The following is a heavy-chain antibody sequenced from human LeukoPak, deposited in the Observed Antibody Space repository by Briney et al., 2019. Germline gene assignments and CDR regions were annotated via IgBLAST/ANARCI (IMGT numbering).Heavy chain of an antibody. J-gene: IGHJ4*02. D-gene: IGHD6-6*01. V-gene: IGHV3-53*01. Sequence: GGSLRLSCAASGFTVSSNYMSWVRQAPGKGLEWVSVIYSGGSTYYADSVKGRFTISRDNSKNTLYLQMNSLRAEDTAVYYCAKDQAYSSSSIPFDYWGQGTLVTVSS. CDR3: AKDQAYSSSSIPFDY. CDR2: IYSGGST. CDR1: GFTVSSNY.